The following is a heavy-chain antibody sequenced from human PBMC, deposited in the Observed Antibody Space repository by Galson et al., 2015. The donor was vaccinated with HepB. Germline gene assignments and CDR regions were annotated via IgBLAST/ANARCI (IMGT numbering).Heavy chain of an antibody. V-gene: IGHV3-74*01. CDR2: INADGSDT. CDR3: ARDSGSYPFDD. Sequence: SLRLACAASGFTFDHYWIHWVRQAPGKGLMWVSRINADGSDTGYADSAEGRFTISRDNAKSGLYLQMDSLTVADTAVYYCARDSGSYPFDDWGQGTLVTVSS. J-gene: IGHJ4*02. D-gene: IGHD1-26*01. CDR1: GFTFDHYW.